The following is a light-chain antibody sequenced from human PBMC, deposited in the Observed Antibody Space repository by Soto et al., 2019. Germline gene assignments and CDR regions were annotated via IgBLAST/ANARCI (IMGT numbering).Light chain of an antibody. J-gene: IGKJ2*03. CDR1: QSLVYRDGNTY. V-gene: IGKV2-30*01. Sequence: VVLTQSPLSLPVTLGQPASISCRSSQSLVYRDGNTYLNWFQQRPGQSPRRIIYKVSDRDSGVPDRFSGSGSGTDFTLKISRVEAEYVVVYYCMQGTHWPPYSFGQGTKLEIK. CDR3: MQGTHWPPYS. CDR2: KVS.